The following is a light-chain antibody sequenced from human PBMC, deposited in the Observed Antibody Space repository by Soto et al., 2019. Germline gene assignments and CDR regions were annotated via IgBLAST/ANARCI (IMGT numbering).Light chain of an antibody. J-gene: IGLJ1*01. V-gene: IGLV2-23*01. CDR2: EGS. Sequence: QSVMTQPASVSGSPGDSITISFTGTISYVRIYYLVSWYQQHPGKAPKLIIYEGSKRPSGVSNRFSGSKSGNTASLTISGLQAEDEADYYCCSYAGSRTYVFATGTKVPVL. CDR3: CSYAGSRTYV. CDR1: ISYVRIYYL.